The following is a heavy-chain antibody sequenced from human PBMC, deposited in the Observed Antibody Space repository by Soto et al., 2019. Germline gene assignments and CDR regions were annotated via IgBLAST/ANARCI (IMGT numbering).Heavy chain of an antibody. V-gene: IGHV3-30*18. D-gene: IGHD6-13*01. J-gene: IGHJ4*02. CDR3: ANTHHRSSWPIDY. Sequence: QVQLVESGGGVVQPGRSLRLSCAASGFTFSSYGMHWVRQAPGKGLEWVAVISYDGSNKYYADSVKGRFTISRDNSKNTLYLQMNSLRAEDTAVYYCANTHHRSSWPIDYWGQGTLVTVSS. CDR2: ISYDGSNK. CDR1: GFTFSSYG.